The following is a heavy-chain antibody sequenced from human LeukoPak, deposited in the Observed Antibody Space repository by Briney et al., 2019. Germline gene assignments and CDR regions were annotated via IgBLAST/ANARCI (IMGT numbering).Heavy chain of an antibody. CDR3: ARLKYYYDSSGYRAEYFQH. CDR2: IYYSGST. Sequence: SETLSPTCTVSGGSISSYYWSWIRQPPGKGLEWIGYIYYSGSTNYNPSLKSRVTISVYTSKNQFSLKLSSVTAADTAVYYCARLKYYYDSSGYRAEYFQHWGQGTLVTVSS. CDR1: GGSISSYY. J-gene: IGHJ1*01. V-gene: IGHV4-59*01. D-gene: IGHD3-22*01.